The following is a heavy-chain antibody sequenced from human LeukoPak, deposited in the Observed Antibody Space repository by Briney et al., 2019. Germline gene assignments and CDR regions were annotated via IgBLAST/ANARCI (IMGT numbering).Heavy chain of an antibody. CDR1: GFTFSSYA. J-gene: IGHJ4*02. D-gene: IGHD5-18*01. CDR2: ISGSSGST. CDR3: AKGSSGTAMVAYYFDY. V-gene: IGHV3-23*01. Sequence: PGGSLRLSCAASGFTFSSYAMNWVRQAPGKGLEWVSAISGSSGSTYYADSVKGRFTISRDNSKNTLYLQMNSLRAEDTAVYYCAKGSSGTAMVAYYFDYWGQGTLVTVSS.